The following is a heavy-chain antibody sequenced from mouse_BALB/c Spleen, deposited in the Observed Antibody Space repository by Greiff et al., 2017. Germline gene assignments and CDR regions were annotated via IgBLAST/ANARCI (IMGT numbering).Heavy chain of an antibody. CDR3: ARSGTTAGYFDY. V-gene: IGHV1S137*01. CDR1: GYTFTDYA. CDR2: ISTYYGDA. Sequence: VQLQQSGAELVRPGVSVKISCKGSGYTFTDYAMHWVKQSHAKSLEWIGVISTYYGDASYNQKFKGKATMTVDKSSSTAYMELARLTSEDSAIYYCARSGTTAGYFDYWGQGTTLTVSS. D-gene: IGHD1-2*01. J-gene: IGHJ2*01.